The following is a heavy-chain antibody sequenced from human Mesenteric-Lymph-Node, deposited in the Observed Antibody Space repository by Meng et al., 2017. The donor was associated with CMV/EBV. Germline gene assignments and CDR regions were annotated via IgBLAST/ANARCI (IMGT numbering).Heavy chain of an antibody. CDR2: ITSSGSFV. CDR3: ARDVGVVIARD. Sequence: GESLKISCAASGLTFTSYTMHWVRQAPEKGLEWVSSITSSGSFVYYADSVKGRFTISRDNAKNSLYLQMNSPRADDTAVYYCARDVGVVIARDWGQGTPVTVSS. CDR1: GLTFTSYT. J-gene: IGHJ4*02. V-gene: IGHV3-21*01. D-gene: IGHD2-21*01.